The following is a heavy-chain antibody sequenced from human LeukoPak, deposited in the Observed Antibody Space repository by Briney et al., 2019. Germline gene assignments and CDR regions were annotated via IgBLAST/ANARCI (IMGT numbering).Heavy chain of an antibody. J-gene: IGHJ5*02. V-gene: IGHV4-39*07. CDR1: GGSFSSSYYY. CDR2: IYYSGST. CDR3: ARGDVAALER. Sequence: SETLSLTCTVSGGSFSSSYYYWGWIRQPPGKGLEWIGSIYYSGSTYYNPSLKSRVTISVDTSKNQFSLKLSSVAAADTAVYYCARGDVAALERWGQGTLVTVSS. D-gene: IGHD6-25*01.